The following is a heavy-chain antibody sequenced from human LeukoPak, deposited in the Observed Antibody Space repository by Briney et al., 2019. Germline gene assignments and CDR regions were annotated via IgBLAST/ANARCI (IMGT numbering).Heavy chain of an antibody. V-gene: IGHV4-34*01. D-gene: IGHD3-22*01. CDR1: GGSFSGYY. Sequence: SETLSLTCAVYGGSFSGYYWSWIRQPPGKGLEWIGEINHSGSTNYNPSLKSRVTISVDTSKNQFSLKLSSVTAADTAVYYCARDLTMIVVAPTSGDYWGQGTLVTVSS. CDR3: ARDLTMIVVAPTSGDY. J-gene: IGHJ4*02. CDR2: INHSGST.